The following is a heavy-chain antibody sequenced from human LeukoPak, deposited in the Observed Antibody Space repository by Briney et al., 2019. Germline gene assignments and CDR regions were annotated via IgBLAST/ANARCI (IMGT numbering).Heavy chain of an antibody. D-gene: IGHD2-2*01. CDR2: ISSNGGST. CDR1: GFTFSSYA. CDR3: VKGGCSSTSCYIDY. Sequence: PGGSLRLSCAASGFTFSSYAMHWVRQAPGKGLEYVSAISSNGGSTYYANSVKGRFTISRANSKNTLYLQMSSLRAEDTAVYYCVKGGCSSTSCYIDYWGQGTLVTVSS. V-gene: IGHV3-64*01. J-gene: IGHJ4*02.